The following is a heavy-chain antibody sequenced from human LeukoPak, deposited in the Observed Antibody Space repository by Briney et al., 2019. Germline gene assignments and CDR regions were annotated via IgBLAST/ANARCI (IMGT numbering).Heavy chain of an antibody. CDR2: INSAGSST. D-gene: IGHD3-3*01. V-gene: IGHV3-74*01. CDR1: EFTFSNYW. Sequence: PGGSLRLSCAASEFTFSNYWMHWVRQAPGKGLVWVSRINSAGSSTSYADSVKGRFTISRDNAKNTLYLQMNSLRVEDTAVYYCARGFTIFGVVNDGFDIWGQGTTVTVSS. J-gene: IGHJ3*02. CDR3: ARGFTIFGVVNDGFDI.